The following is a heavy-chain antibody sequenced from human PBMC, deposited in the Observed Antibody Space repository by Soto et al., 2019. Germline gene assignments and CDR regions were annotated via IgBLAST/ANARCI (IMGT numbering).Heavy chain of an antibody. Sequence: QVELVEWGGGVVQPGRSLRISCAASGFTCTTYGMHWVRQAPGKGLEWVAHIWYDGSNKYYADSVKGRFTISRDNSKGTVFLQMNSLRAEDTAVYYCARDGSMILTEWGQGTLVTVSS. J-gene: IGHJ4*02. CDR2: IWYDGSNK. CDR3: ARDGSMILTE. D-gene: IGHD3-22*01. V-gene: IGHV3-33*01. CDR1: GFTCTTYG.